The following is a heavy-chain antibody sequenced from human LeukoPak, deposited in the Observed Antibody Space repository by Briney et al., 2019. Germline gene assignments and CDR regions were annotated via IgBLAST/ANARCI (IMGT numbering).Heavy chain of an antibody. CDR2: TYYRSKWYK. D-gene: IGHD5-12*01. J-gene: IGHJ4*02. Sequence: SQTLSLTCAISGDSVSSNSAAWNWIRQSPSRGLEWLGRTYYRSKWYKDFAVSVRSRITINPDTSKNQFSLQLTSVTPEDTAVYYCAGGYRGYDYYFDYWGQGTLVTVSS. V-gene: IGHV6-1*01. CDR1: GDSVSSNSAA. CDR3: AGGYRGYDYYFDY.